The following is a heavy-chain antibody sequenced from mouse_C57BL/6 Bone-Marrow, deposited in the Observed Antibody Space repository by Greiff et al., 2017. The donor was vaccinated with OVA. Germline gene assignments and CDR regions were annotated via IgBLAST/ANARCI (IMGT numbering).Heavy chain of an antibody. J-gene: IGHJ4*01. CDR3: TTYGNYDAMDY. D-gene: IGHD2-1*01. CDR1: GFNIKDDY. CDR2: IDPENGDT. Sequence: VQLQQSGAELVRPGASVKLSCTASGFNIKDDYMHWVKQRPEQGLEWIGWIDPENGDTEYASKFQGKATITADTSSNTAYLQRSSLTSDDTAVYYCTTYGNYDAMDYWGQGTSVTVSS. V-gene: IGHV14-4*01.